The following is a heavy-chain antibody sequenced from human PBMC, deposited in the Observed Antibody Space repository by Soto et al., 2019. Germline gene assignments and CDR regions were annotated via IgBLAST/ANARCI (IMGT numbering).Heavy chain of an antibody. D-gene: IGHD4-17*01. CDR1: GGSLSNYY. CDR2: IYYSGST. V-gene: IGHV4-59*08. J-gene: IGHJ5*02. Sequence: QVQLQESGPGLVKPSETLSLTCTVSGGSLSNYYWNWIRQPPGKALEWIAYIYYSGSTNYNPSLTSRVTISVDTSKHQFSLKLTSVTAADTAMYYCARSPYGARQYNWFDPWGQGTLVTVSS. CDR3: ARSPYGARQYNWFDP.